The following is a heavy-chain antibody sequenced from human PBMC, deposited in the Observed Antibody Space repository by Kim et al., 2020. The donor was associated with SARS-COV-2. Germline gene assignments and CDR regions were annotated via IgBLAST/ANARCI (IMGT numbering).Heavy chain of an antibody. V-gene: IGHV3-48*03. CDR2: SAK. Sequence: SAKHYADSLQGRFTICRDNAKNSLYLQMNSLRVEDTAVCYCARDWSYYFDLWGRGTLVTVSS. J-gene: IGHJ2*01. CDR3: ARDWSYYFDL.